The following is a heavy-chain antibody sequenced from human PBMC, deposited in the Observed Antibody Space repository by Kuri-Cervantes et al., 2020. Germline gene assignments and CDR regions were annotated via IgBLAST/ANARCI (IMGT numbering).Heavy chain of an antibody. CDR3: ASSATARGGTDV. V-gene: IGHV3-7*01. CDR1: GFTVSSNY. J-gene: IGHJ6*02. D-gene: IGHD5-18*01. Sequence: GESLKISCAASGFTVSSNYMSWVRQAPGKGLEWVANTEYDESEKYYVDSVKGRFTISRDNAKDSLYLQMNNLRAEDTAVYYCASSATARGGTDVWGQGTTVTVSS. CDR2: TEYDESEK.